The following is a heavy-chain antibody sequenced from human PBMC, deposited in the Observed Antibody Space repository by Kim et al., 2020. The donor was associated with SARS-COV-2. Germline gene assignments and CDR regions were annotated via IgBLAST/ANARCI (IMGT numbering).Heavy chain of an antibody. CDR3: ARGVVVITRHWFDP. V-gene: IGHV4-34*01. Sequence: NPSLKSRVTISVDTSKNQFSLKLSSVTAADTAVYYCARGVVVITRHWFDPWGQGTLVTVSS. D-gene: IGHD3-22*01. J-gene: IGHJ5*02.